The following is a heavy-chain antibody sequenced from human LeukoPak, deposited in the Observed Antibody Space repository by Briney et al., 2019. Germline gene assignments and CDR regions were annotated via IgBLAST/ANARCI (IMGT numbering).Heavy chain of an antibody. V-gene: IGHV3-23*01. D-gene: IGHD2-2*01. CDR2: ISGSGGST. Sequence: GGSLRLYCAASGFTFSSYAMSWVRQAPGKGLEWVSAISGSGGSTYYADSVKGRFTISRDNSKNTLYLQMNSLRAEDTAVYYCAKNSVVVPAAPNDYWGQGTLVTVSS. CDR1: GFTFSSYA. J-gene: IGHJ4*02. CDR3: AKNSVVVPAAPNDY.